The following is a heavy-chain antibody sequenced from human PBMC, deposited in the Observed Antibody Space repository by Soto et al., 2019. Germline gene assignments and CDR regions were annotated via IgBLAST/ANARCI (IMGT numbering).Heavy chain of an antibody. CDR1: GYTFTGYY. J-gene: IGHJ6*02. CDR2: INPNSGGT. V-gene: IGHV1-2*02. D-gene: IGHD3-3*01. Sequence: GASVKVSCKASGYTFTGYYMHWVRQAPGQGLEWMGWINPNSGGTNYAQKFQGRVTMTRDTSTSTVYMELSSLRSEDTAVYYCATSATYYDFWSGYYTGAHNYYGMDVWGQGTTVTVSS. CDR3: ATSATYYDFWSGYYTGAHNYYGMDV.